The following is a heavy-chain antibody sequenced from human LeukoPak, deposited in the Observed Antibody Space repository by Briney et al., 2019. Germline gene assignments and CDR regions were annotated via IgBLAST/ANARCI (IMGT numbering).Heavy chain of an antibody. J-gene: IGHJ6*02. Sequence: SETLSLTCAVSGGSISSGGYSWSWIRQPPGKGLEWIGYIYHSGSTYYNPSLKSRVTISIDTSKNQFSLKLSSVTAADTAVYYCARATWYYYDSSGYYYYYGMDVWGQGTTVTVSS. V-gene: IGHV4-30-2*01. CDR3: ARATWYYYDSSGYYYYYGMDV. CDR1: GGSISSGGYS. D-gene: IGHD3-22*01. CDR2: IYHSGST.